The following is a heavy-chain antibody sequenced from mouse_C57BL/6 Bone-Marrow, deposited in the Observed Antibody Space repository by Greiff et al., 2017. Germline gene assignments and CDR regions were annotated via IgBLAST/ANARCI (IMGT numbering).Heavy chain of an antibody. D-gene: IGHD1-1*01. CDR1: GFNIKNTY. Sequence: EVQLQQSVAELVRPGASVKLSCTASGFNIKNTYMHWVKQRPEQGLEWIGRIDPANGNTKYAPKFQGKATITADTSSNTAYLQLSSLPSEDTAIYYWAPAITTVVAPGFAYWGQGTLVTVSA. CDR2: IDPANGNT. J-gene: IGHJ3*01. V-gene: IGHV14-3*01. CDR3: APAITTVVAPGFAY.